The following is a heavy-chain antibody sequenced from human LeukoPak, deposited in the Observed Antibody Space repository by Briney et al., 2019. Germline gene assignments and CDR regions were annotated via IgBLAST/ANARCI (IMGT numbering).Heavy chain of an antibody. CDR2: IYYSGST. Sequence: SETLSLTCTVSGGSISSGGYYWNWIRQHPGKGLEWIGYIYYSGSTYYNPSLKSRVTISVDTSKNQFSLKLSSVTAADTAMYYCARGTEYQTFYYYYYMDVWGKGTTVTVYS. D-gene: IGHD2-2*01. J-gene: IGHJ6*03. CDR1: GGSISSGGYY. V-gene: IGHV4-31*03. CDR3: ARGTEYQTFYYYYYMDV.